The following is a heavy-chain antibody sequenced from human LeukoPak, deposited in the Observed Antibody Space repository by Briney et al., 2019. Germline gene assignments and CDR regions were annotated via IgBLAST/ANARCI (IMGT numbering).Heavy chain of an antibody. D-gene: IGHD6-19*01. V-gene: IGHV3-74*01. CDR3: ARGVASGWYLMVGYYYYYMDV. CDR2: INTDRSST. Sequence: GGSLRLSCAASGFTFSSYWMHWVRQAPGKGLVWVSRINTDRSSTSYADSVKGRFTISRDNAKNTLYLQMNSLRAEDTAVYYCARGVASGWYLMVGYYYYYMDVWGKGTTVTVSS. J-gene: IGHJ6*03. CDR1: GFTFSSYW.